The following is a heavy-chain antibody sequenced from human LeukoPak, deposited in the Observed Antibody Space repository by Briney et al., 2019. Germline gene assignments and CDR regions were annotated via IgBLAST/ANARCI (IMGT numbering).Heavy chain of an antibody. Sequence: GGSLRLSCAAPGFTFSSYSMSWIRQAPGKGLEWVSYISSSGSTIYYADSVKGRFTISRDNAKNSLYLQMNSLRAEDTAVYYCARVMAGYSSSWYDAFDIWGQGTMVTVSS. V-gene: IGHV3-48*04. D-gene: IGHD6-13*01. CDR1: GFTFSSYS. CDR3: ARVMAGYSSSWYDAFDI. CDR2: ISSSGSTI. J-gene: IGHJ3*02.